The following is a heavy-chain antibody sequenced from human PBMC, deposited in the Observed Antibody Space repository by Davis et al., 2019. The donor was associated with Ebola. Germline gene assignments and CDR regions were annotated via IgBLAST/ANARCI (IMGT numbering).Heavy chain of an antibody. J-gene: IGHJ5*02. CDR2: ISYDGSNK. V-gene: IGHV3-30-3*01. CDR1: GFPFRDYV. D-gene: IGHD2/OR15-2a*01. Sequence: GESLKISCVGSGFPFRDYVVNWVRRAPGEGLEWVAVISYDGSNKYYADSVKGRFTISRDNSKNTLYLQMNSLRAEDTAVYYCARNIGSWGQGTLVTVSS. CDR3: ARNIGS.